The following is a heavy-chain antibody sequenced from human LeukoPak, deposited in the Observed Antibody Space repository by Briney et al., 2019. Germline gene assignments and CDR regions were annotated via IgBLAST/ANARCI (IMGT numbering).Heavy chain of an antibody. CDR1: VYTFTTYA. D-gene: IGHD3-22*01. J-gene: IGHJ4*02. V-gene: IGHV1-3*01. CDR3: ASQYYYGPNGYYGGFDY. CDR2: FNVCYGST. Sequence: ASVTVSFKTSVYTFTTYASHWLGQARGDGVEWVGCFNVCYGSTAYSERFQCRVTITTDETATRHFMELNSLRSEDEAVYYCASQYYYGPNGYYGGFDYWGQGTPVTVSS.